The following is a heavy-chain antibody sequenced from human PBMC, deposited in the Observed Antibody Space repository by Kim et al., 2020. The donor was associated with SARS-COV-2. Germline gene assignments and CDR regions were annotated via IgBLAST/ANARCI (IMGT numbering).Heavy chain of an antibody. CDR3: ARDWGRVRYFDWSPQGWFDP. CDR2: IYSGGST. J-gene: IGHJ5*02. CDR1: GFTVSSNY. V-gene: IGHV3-53*01. Sequence: GGSLRLSCAASGFTVSSNYMSWVRQAPGKGLEWVSVIYSGGSTYYADSVKGRFTISRDNSKNTLYLQMNSLRAEDTAVYYCARDWGRVRYFDWSPQGWFDPWGQGTLVTVSS. D-gene: IGHD3-9*01.